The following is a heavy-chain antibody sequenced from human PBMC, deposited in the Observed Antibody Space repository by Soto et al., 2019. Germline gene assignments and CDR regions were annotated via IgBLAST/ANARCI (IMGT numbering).Heavy chain of an antibody. J-gene: IGHJ3*02. CDR2: ISSSSSTI. V-gene: IGHV3-48*01. CDR3: ARDFRSSWYGDAFEI. Sequence: GGSLRLSCAASGFTFSSYSMYWVRQAPGKGLEWVSYISSSSSTIYYADSVKGRFTISRDNAKNSLYLQMNSLRAEDTAVYYCARDFRSSWYGDAFEIWGQGTMVTVSS. CDR1: GFTFSSYS. D-gene: IGHD6-13*01.